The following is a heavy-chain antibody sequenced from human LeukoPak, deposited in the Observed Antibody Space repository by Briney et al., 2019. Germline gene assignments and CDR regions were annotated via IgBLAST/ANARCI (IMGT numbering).Heavy chain of an antibody. Sequence: PSETLSLTCTVSGGSISGSTYYWGWIPQPPGKGLEWIGSIYYSGATYYNPSLKSRVTVSVDTSKNQFSLKLRSVTAADTAVYYCASRTYRVWGQGTLVTVSS. CDR1: GGSISGSTYY. CDR2: IYYSGAT. CDR3: ASRTYRV. D-gene: IGHD1-26*01. V-gene: IGHV4-39*01. J-gene: IGHJ4*02.